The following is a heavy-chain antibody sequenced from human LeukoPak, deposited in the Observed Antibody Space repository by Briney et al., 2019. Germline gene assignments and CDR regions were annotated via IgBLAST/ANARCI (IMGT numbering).Heavy chain of an antibody. D-gene: IGHD3-9*01. Sequence: ASVKVSCKASGYTFTGYYMHWVRQAPGQGLEWMGWINPNSGGTNYAQKFQGWVTMTRDTSISTAYMELSRLRSDDTAVYYCARDTPYDIFSPIDAFDIWGQGTMVTVSS. J-gene: IGHJ3*02. CDR3: ARDTPYDIFSPIDAFDI. V-gene: IGHV1-2*04. CDR1: GYTFTGYY. CDR2: INPNSGGT.